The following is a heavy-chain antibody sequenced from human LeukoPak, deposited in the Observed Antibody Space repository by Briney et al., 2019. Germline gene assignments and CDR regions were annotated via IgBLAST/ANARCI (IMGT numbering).Heavy chain of an antibody. Sequence: GGSLRLSCAASGFTFSSYWMNWVRQAPGKGLEWVSYISSSGSTIYYADSVKGRFTISRDNAKNSLYLQMNSLRAEDTAVYYCARDLQHSGYSYGPDAFDIWGQGTMVTVSS. CDR3: ARDLQHSGYSYGPDAFDI. CDR1: GFTFSSYW. CDR2: ISSSGSTI. J-gene: IGHJ3*02. V-gene: IGHV3-48*04. D-gene: IGHD5-18*01.